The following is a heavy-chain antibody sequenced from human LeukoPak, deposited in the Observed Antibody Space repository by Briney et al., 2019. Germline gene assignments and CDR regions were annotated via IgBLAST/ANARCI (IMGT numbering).Heavy chain of an antibody. V-gene: IGHV3-7*03. CDR2: IKQDGSEK. D-gene: IGHD5-12*01. Sequence: GESLRLSCAASGFTFSSYWMSWVRQAPGKGLEWVANIKQDGSEKYYVDSVKGRFTISRDNAKNSLYLQMNSLRAEDTAVYYCARDKDKWLRFGGLNWFDPWGQGTLVTVSS. CDR3: ARDKDKWLRFGGLNWFDP. J-gene: IGHJ5*02. CDR1: GFTFSSYW.